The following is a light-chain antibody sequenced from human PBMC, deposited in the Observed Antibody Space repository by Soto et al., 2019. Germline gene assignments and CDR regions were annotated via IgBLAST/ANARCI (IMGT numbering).Light chain of an antibody. V-gene: IGKV4-1*01. CDR1: HSVLYTPNNKNY. Sequence: DIVMTQPPDALAFSLSRRSTINCNSIHSVLYTPNNKNYLAWYQQKPGQSPKLLIYWASFRESGVPDRFSGSGSGTDFTLTISNLQAEDVAVYYCHQYLTNPWPFGQVTNVDIK. CDR3: HQYLTNPWP. J-gene: IGKJ1*01. CDR2: WAS.